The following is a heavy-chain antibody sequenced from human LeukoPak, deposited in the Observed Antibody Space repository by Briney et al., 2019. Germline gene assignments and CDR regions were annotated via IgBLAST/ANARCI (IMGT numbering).Heavy chain of an antibody. CDR3: AGDPSVGSTWYYYVDV. J-gene: IGHJ6*03. Sequence: PGGSLRLSCEASGFSLGSYAMSWIRQAPGRGLEYIAYISRSSRDINYAESVRGRFTVSRDNARNSLYLQMNGLRAEDTAVYHCAGDPSVGSTWYYYVDVWGKGTTVTVSS. V-gene: IGHV3-21*05. CDR2: ISRSSRDI. D-gene: IGHD6-13*01. CDR1: GFSLGSYA.